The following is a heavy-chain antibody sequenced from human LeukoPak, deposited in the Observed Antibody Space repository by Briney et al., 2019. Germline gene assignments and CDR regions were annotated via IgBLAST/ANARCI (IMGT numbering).Heavy chain of an antibody. Sequence: SETLSLTCTVSGGSISSSSYYWSWIRQPPGKGLEWIGEINHSGSTNYNPSLKSRVTISVDTSKNQFSLKLSSVTAADTAVYYCARGWGYCSSTSCYRREYYFDYWGQGTLVTVSS. CDR3: ARGWGYCSSTSCYRREYYFDY. CDR1: GGSISSSSYY. J-gene: IGHJ4*02. CDR2: INHSGST. D-gene: IGHD2-2*01. V-gene: IGHV4-39*07.